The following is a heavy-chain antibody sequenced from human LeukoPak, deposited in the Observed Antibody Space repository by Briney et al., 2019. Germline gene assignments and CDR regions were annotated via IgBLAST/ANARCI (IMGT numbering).Heavy chain of an antibody. CDR1: GFTFSSYS. CDR3: ARDRIAAAGAHWFDP. V-gene: IGHV3-21*01. J-gene: IGHJ5*02. CDR2: ISSSSSYI. Sequence: GGSLRHSCAASGFTFSSYSMNWVRQAPGKGLEWVSSISSSSSYIYYADSVKGRFTISRDNAKNSLYLQMNSLRAEDTAVYYCARDRIAAAGAHWFDPWGQGTLVTVSS. D-gene: IGHD6-13*01.